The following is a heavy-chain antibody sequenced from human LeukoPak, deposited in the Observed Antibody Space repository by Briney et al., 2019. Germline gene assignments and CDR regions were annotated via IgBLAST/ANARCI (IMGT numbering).Heavy chain of an antibody. V-gene: IGHV4-39*07. CDR3: ARDSREFLSLIFDY. CDR1: GGSINSCVHY. CDR2: IYFSGST. Sequence: SDTLSLTCTVSGGSINSCVHYWGRVRQPPGEGLEWIGSIYFSGSTYYTPSLKSRVTMSVDTSKNQFSLRLTSVTAADTAMYYCARDSREFLSLIFDYWGQGTLVTVSS. J-gene: IGHJ4*02. D-gene: IGHD2/OR15-2a*01.